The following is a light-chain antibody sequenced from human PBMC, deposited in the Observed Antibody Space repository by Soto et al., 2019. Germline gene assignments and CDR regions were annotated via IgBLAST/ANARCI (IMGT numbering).Light chain of an antibody. J-gene: IGKJ5*01. Sequence: DIVMTQSPLSLPVTPGEPASISCRSSQSLLHSNGYSYLDWYLQKPGQSPQLLIYLGSSRSSGGPYRFGVSEPGTHFALEISTLEAVDGGLYYCKQTLQPPRTFGQGTRLEIK. CDR1: QSLLHSNGYSY. CDR3: KQTLQPPRT. CDR2: LGS. V-gene: IGKV2-28*01.